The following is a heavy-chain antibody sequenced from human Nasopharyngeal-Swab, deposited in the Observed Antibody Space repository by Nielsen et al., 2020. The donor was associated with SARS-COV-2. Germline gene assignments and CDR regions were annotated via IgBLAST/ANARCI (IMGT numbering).Heavy chain of an antibody. CDR2: ISGSGGST. V-gene: IGHV3-23*01. CDR1: GFTFSNYA. CDR3: ARLCSSTSCPAGGMDV. Sequence: GGSLRLSCAASGFTFSNYAMSWVRQAPGKGLEWVSSISGSGGSTYYADSVKGRFTISRDNAKNSLYLQMNSLRAEDPAVYYCARLCSSTSCPAGGMDVWGQGTTVTVSS. J-gene: IGHJ6*02. D-gene: IGHD2-2*01.